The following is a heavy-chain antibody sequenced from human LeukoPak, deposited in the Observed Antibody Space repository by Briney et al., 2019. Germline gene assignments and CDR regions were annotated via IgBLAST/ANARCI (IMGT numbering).Heavy chain of an antibody. CDR3: AREGVGATNYDY. D-gene: IGHD1-26*01. V-gene: IGHV3-7*01. J-gene: IGHJ4*02. Sequence: PGGSLRLSCAASGFTFSSYAMSWVRQAPGKGLEWVANINQDGSKKHFVDSVKGRFTISRDNAKNSLYLQMNSLRAEDTAVYYCAREGVGATNYDYWGQGTLVTVSS. CDR1: GFTFSSYA. CDR2: INQDGSKK.